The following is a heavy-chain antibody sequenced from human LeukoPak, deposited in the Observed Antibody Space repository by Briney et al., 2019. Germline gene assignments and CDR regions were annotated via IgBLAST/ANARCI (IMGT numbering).Heavy chain of an antibody. J-gene: IGHJ4*02. Sequence: ASVKVSCKASGYTFTGYYMHWVRQAPGQGLEWMGWINPNSGGTNYAQKFQGRVTMTRDTSISTAYMELSRLRSDDTAVYYCARAFNYGDYGGGYWGQGTLVTVSS. D-gene: IGHD4-17*01. CDR3: ARAFNYGDYGGGY. CDR2: INPNSGGT. CDR1: GYTFTGYY. V-gene: IGHV1-2*02.